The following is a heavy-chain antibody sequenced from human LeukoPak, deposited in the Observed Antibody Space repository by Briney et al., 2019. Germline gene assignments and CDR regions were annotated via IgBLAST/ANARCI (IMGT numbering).Heavy chain of an antibody. CDR1: GGSISSGNYY. V-gene: IGHV4-61*02. CDR2: IYTSGSA. D-gene: IGHD3-3*01. J-gene: IGHJ3*02. Sequence: SETLSLTCIVSGGSISSGNYYWSWIRQPAGKGLEWIGRIYTSGSANYNPSLKSRVTMSLDTSKNQFSLKLSSVTAADTAVYYCARESDDFWTDNAFDIWGQGTMVTVSS. CDR3: ARESDDFWTDNAFDI.